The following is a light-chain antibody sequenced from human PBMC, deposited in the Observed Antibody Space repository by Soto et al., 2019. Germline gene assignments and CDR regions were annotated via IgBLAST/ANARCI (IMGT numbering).Light chain of an antibody. CDR3: QQYGSSQT. Sequence: EIVLTQYPGTRSLSPGERATLSCRASQSVSSSYLAWYQQKPGQAPRLLIYGASSRATGIPDRFSGSGSGTDFTLTISRLEPEDFAVYNCQQYGSSQTFGQGTKVDIK. V-gene: IGKV3-20*01. CDR2: GAS. J-gene: IGKJ1*01. CDR1: QSVSSSY.